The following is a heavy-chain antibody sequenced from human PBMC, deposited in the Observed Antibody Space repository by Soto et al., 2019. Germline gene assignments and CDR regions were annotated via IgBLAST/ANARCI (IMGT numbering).Heavy chain of an antibody. D-gene: IGHD2-2*01. CDR3: AREYQLLTYYFDY. CDR1: GFTFRNYA. J-gene: IGHJ4*02. V-gene: IGHV3-30-3*01. CDR2: ISNDGSNK. Sequence: PGGSLRLSCADSGFTFRNYAMHWVRQAPGKWLEWVAVISNDGSNKYYEDSVKGRFTSSRDNSKNTLYLQMNSLRAEDTAVYYCAREYQLLTYYFDYWGQGTLVTVSS.